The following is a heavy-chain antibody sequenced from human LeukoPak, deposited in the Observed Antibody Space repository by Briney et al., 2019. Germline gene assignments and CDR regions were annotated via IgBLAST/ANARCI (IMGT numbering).Heavy chain of an antibody. CDR3: ARLRPVVRGFGYYMDV. D-gene: IGHD3-10*01. V-gene: IGHV3-20*04. CDR2: INWNGGST. J-gene: IGHJ6*03. CDR1: GFTFDDYG. Sequence: SGGSLRLSCAASGFTFDDYGMSWVRQAPGKGLEWVSGINWNGGSTGYADSVKGRFTISRDNAKNSLYLQMNSLRAEDTAVYYCARLRPVVRGFGYYMDVWGKGTTVTISS.